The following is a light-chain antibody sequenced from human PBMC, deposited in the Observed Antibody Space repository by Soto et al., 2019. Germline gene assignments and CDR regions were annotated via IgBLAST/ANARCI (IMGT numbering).Light chain of an antibody. CDR2: GAS. CDR1: QSINNY. V-gene: IGKV1-39*01. CDR3: QQPYNPPPT. Sequence: DIQMTQSPSSLSAAAGDRVTITCRASQSINNYLNWYQHRPGEAPKLLIFGASSLQRGVPSRFSGSGSGTEFTLTISSLQREDFATYYCQQPYNPPPTFGPGTKVDIK. J-gene: IGKJ1*01.